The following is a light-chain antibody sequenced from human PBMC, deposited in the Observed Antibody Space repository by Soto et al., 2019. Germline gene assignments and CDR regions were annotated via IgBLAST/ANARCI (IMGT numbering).Light chain of an antibody. CDR2: DVS. Sequence: QSALTQPASVSGSPGQSITISCTGTSSDVGGYNYVSWYQQHPGTAPKLMIYDVSNRPSGVSNRFSGSKSGNTASLSISGLQAEDEADYYCSSYTSSFYVFGTGTKVTVL. V-gene: IGLV2-14*01. CDR3: SSYTSSFYV. J-gene: IGLJ1*01. CDR1: SSDVGGYNY.